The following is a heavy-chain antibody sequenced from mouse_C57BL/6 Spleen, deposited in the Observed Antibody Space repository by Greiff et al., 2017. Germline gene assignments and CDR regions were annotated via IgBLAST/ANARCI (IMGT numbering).Heavy chain of an antibody. CDR1: GYSITSGYY. Sequence: EVKLQESGPGLVKPSQSLSLTCSVTGYSITSGYYWNWIRQFPGNKLEWMGYISYDGSNKYNPSLKNRIPITRDTSKNQFFLKLTSLTTEGSATSYGARPYYYGSSYEFAYWCQGTLVTVSA. J-gene: IGHJ3*01. V-gene: IGHV3-6*01. D-gene: IGHD1-1*01. CDR2: ISYDGSN. CDR3: ARPYYYGSSYEFAY.